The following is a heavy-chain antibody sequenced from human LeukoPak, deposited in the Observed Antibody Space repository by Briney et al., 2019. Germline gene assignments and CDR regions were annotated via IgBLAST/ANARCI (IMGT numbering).Heavy chain of an antibody. V-gene: IGHV4-30-4*01. CDR3: ARLSFHYGMDV. J-gene: IGHJ6*02. D-gene: IGHD2-21*01. Sequence: SQTLSLTCTVSGGSISSGDYYWSWIRQPPGKGLEWIGYIYYSGSTYYNPSLKSRVTIAIDTSKSQFSLKLSSVTAADTAVYYCARLSFHYGMDVWGQGTTVTVSS. CDR2: IYYSGST. CDR1: GGSISSGDYY.